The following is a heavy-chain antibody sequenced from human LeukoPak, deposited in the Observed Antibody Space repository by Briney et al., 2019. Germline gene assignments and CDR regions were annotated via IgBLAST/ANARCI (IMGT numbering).Heavy chain of an antibody. J-gene: IGHJ4*02. D-gene: IGHD4-17*01. V-gene: IGHV1-2*02. CDR3: ARPTHRRTVTTAIDY. Sequence: ASVKVSCKPSGYTFTGFYIHWVRQAPGQGLQWMGWINPKNGATKYSQNFRGRVTMTKDTSIDTAYMELSSLTSDDTAIYYCARPTHRRTVTTAIDYWGQGTLVTASS. CDR2: INPKNGAT. CDR1: GYTFTGFY.